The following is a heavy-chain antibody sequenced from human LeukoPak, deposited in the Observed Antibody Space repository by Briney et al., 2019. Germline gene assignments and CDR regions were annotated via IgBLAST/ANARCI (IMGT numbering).Heavy chain of an antibody. CDR2: INLDGSEK. CDR1: GFTFSSYW. Sequence: GGSLRLSCAASGFTFSSYWMTWVRQALGKGLEWVASINLDGSEKNYVDSVEGRFAISRDNAKKSLFLQMNSLRDEDTAVYYCARTRLSCDCWGQGTLVTVSS. D-gene: IGHD2/OR15-2a*01. CDR3: ARTRLSCDC. J-gene: IGHJ4*02. V-gene: IGHV3-7*01.